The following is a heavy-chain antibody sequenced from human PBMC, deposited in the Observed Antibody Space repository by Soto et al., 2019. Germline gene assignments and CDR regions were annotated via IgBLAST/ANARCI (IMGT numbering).Heavy chain of an antibody. J-gene: IGHJ3*02. CDR2: ISYDGSNK. CDR1: GFTFSSYA. D-gene: IGHD3-9*01. CDR3: ARVMDILTGHDAFDI. Sequence: SLRLSCAASGFTFSSYAMHWVRQAPGKGLEWVAVISYDGSNKYYADSVKGRFTISRDNSKNTLYLQMNSLRAEDTAVYYCARVMDILTGHDAFDIWGQGTMVTVSS. V-gene: IGHV3-30-3*01.